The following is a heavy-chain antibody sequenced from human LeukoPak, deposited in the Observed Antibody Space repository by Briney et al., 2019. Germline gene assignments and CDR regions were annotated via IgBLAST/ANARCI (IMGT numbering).Heavy chain of an antibody. V-gene: IGHV5-51*01. CDR2: IYPGDSDT. Sequence: GESLKISCKVAGSRFTSYWINWVRQMPGKGLEWMGIIYPGDSDTRYSPSFQGQVTISADKSINTAYLQWSSLKASDTAIYYCARRGEAMDPFDYWGQGTLVTVSS. CDR3: ARRGEAMDPFDY. J-gene: IGHJ4*02. CDR1: GSRFTSYW. D-gene: IGHD5-18*01.